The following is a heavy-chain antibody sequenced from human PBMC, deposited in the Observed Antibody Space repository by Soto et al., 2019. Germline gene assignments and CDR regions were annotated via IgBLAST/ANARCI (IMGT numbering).Heavy chain of an antibody. CDR2: IYSGGST. CDR1: GFTVSSNY. D-gene: IGHD5-12*01. CDR3: ARDLRRDGYKPLFDY. V-gene: IGHV3-66*01. Sequence: EVQLVESGGGLVQPGGSLRLSCAASGFTVSSNYMSWVRQAPGKGLEWVSIIYSGGSTYYADSVKGRFTISRDNSKNTLDLQMNSLRAGDAAVYYCARDLRRDGYKPLFDYWGQGTLVTVSS. J-gene: IGHJ4*02.